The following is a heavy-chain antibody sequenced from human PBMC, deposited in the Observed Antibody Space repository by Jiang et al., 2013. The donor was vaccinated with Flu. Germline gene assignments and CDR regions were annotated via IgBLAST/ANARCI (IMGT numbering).Heavy chain of an antibody. Sequence: QLVESGGGLVQPGGSLRLSCAASGFTFNLYWMTWVRQAPGKGLEWVANIKQDGSDKYYLGSVKGRFTISRDNAKNSLYLQMNSLTSEDTAVYYCARAQKYSGFELPYFDSWGQGTLVTVSS. CDR1: GFTFNLYW. V-gene: IGHV3-7*03. D-gene: IGHD5-12*01. CDR2: IKQDGSDK. J-gene: IGHJ4*02. CDR3: ARAQKYSGFELPYFDS.